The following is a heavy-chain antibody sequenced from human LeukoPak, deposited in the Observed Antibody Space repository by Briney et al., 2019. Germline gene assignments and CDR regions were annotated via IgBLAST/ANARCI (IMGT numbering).Heavy chain of an antibody. Sequence: PSETLSLTCAVYGGSFSGDYLTWIRQPPGKGLEWIGEVNHRGSTNYNPSLKSRVTISVDTSKNQFSLKLTSVTAADTAVYYCATRSFRWRVYDYWGQGTPVTVSS. J-gene: IGHJ4*02. CDR2: VNHRGST. V-gene: IGHV4-34*01. CDR3: ATRSFRWRVYDY. D-gene: IGHD3-16*02. CDR1: GGSFSGDY.